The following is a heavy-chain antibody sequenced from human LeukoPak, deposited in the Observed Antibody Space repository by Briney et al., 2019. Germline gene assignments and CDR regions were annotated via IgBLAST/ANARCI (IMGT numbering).Heavy chain of an antibody. V-gene: IGHV1-2*02. Sequence: ASVKVSCKASGYTFTGYYMHWVRQAPGQGLEWMGWINPNSGGTNYAQKLQGRVTMTRDTSISTAYMELSRLRSDDTAVYYCARDRKVRGVIPMNWFDPWGQGTLVTVSS. CDR1: GYTFTGYY. CDR3: ARDRKVRGVIPMNWFDP. CDR2: INPNSGGT. D-gene: IGHD3-10*01. J-gene: IGHJ5*02.